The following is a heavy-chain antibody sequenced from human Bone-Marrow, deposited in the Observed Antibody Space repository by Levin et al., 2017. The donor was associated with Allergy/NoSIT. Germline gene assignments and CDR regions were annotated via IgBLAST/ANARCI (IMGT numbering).Heavy chain of an antibody. CDR2: TSGSGANT. J-gene: IGHJ5*01. CDR3: AKDRYYASGSQSSFES. V-gene: IGHV3-23*01. CDR1: GFTFNKFA. D-gene: IGHD3-10*01. Sequence: RGESLKISCTGSGFTFNKFAVAWVRQGPGKGLEWVSVTSGSGANTYYADSLQGRFIVSRDNSKNTIFLQLNSLRVEDTAIYYCAKDRYYASGSQSSFESWGQGTLVTVFS.